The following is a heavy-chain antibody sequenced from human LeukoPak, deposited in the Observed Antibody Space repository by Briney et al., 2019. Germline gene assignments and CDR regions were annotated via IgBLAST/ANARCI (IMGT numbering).Heavy chain of an antibody. J-gene: IGHJ3*02. V-gene: IGHV1-24*01. Sequence: ASVKVSCKVSGYTLTELSMHWVRQAPGKGLEWMGGFDPEDGETIYAQKFKGRVTMTEDTSTDTAYMELSSLRSEDTAVYYCATFGSGYYRGDAFDIWGQGTMVTVSS. CDR3: ATFGSGYYRGDAFDI. CDR2: FDPEDGET. D-gene: IGHD3-22*01. CDR1: GYTLTELS.